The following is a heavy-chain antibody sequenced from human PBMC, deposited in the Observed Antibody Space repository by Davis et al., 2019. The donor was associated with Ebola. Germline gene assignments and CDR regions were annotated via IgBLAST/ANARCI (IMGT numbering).Heavy chain of an antibody. CDR3: ARRPYGYYGMDV. D-gene: IGHD4-17*01. J-gene: IGHJ6*02. V-gene: IGHV1-69*13. Sequence: SVQVSCKASGGTFSSYAISWVRQAPGQGLEWMGGIIPIFGTANYAQKFQGRVTITADESTSTAYMELSSLRSEDTAVYYCARRPYGYYGMDVWGQGTTVTVSS. CDR1: GGTFSSYA. CDR2: IIPIFGTA.